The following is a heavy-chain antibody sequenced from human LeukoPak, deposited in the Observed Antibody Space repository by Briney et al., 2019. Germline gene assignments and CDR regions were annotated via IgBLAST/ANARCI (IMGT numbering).Heavy chain of an antibody. Sequence: GGSLRLSCAASGFTFSSYSMNWVRQAPGKGLEWVSYISSSSSTIYYADSVKGRFTISRDNAKNSPYLQMNSLRDEDTAVYYCARGGQSSGSYFHYFDYWGQGTLVTVSS. CDR2: ISSSSSTI. CDR3: ARGGQSSGSYFHYFDY. D-gene: IGHD3-10*01. V-gene: IGHV3-48*02. CDR1: GFTFSSYS. J-gene: IGHJ4*02.